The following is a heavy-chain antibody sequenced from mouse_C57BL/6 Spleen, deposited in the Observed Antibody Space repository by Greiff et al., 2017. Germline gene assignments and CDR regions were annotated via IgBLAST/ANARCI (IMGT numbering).Heavy chain of an antibody. J-gene: IGHJ2*01. CDR3: ARVYYGYDGRGYFDY. D-gene: IGHD2-2*01. CDR1: GFTFSSYA. V-gene: IGHV5-4*03. CDR2: ISDGGSYT. Sequence: EVMLVESGGGLVKPGGSLKLSCAASGFTFSSYAMSWVRQTPEKRLEWVATISDGGSYTYYPDNVKGRFTISRDNAKNNLYLQMSHLKSEDTAMYYCARVYYGYDGRGYFDYWGQGTTLTVSS.